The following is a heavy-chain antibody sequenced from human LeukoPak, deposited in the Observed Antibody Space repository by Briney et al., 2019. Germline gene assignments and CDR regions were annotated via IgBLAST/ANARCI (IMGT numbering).Heavy chain of an antibody. V-gene: IGHV3-15*01. CDR3: TTEYSSSPDAFDI. D-gene: IGHD6-6*01. Sequence: GGSLRLSCAASGFTFSNAWMSWVRQAPGKGLEWVGRIKSKTDGGTTDYAAPAKGRFTISRDDSKNTLYLQMNSLKTEDTAVYYCTTEYSSSPDAFDIWGQGTMVTVSS. CDR1: GFTFSNAW. CDR2: IKSKTDGGTT. J-gene: IGHJ3*02.